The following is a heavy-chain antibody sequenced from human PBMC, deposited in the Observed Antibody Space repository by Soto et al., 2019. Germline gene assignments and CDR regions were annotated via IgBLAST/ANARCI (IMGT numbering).Heavy chain of an antibody. CDR1: GYNFDSYG. CDR3: ARDVSVSSGSFGGY. CDR2: ISTYTGNT. Sequence: QVQLVQSGTEVKKPGASVRVSCKASGYNFDSYGLNWVRQAPGQGLEWMGWISTYTGNTDYPQKFQGRVTMTTDTSTNTAFLDLRSLTSDDTAVYYCARDVSVSSGSFGGYWGQGTLVTVSS. V-gene: IGHV1-18*01. J-gene: IGHJ4*02. D-gene: IGHD3-10*01.